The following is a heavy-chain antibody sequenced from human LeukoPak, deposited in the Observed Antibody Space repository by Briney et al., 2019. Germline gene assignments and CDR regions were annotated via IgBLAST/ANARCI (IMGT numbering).Heavy chain of an antibody. Sequence: PGGSLRLSCAASGFTFSSYWMHWVRQAPGKGLEWVAVISYEGSTSYYADSVKGRFTISRDNSKNTLYLQMNGLRAEDTAVYYCAKEGFGNYYSAYFDYWGQGTLVTVSS. CDR1: GFTFSSYW. J-gene: IGHJ4*02. CDR3: AKEGFGNYYSAYFDY. CDR2: ISYEGSTS. D-gene: IGHD1-26*01. V-gene: IGHV3-30*18.